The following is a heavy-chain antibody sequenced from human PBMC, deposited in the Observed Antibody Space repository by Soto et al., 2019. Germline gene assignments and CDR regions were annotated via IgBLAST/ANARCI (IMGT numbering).Heavy chain of an antibody. CDR3: ARGRGRILLWLRLGYYMDG. D-gene: IGHD5-18*01. J-gene: IGHJ6*03. CDR2: MNPNSGNT. CDR1: GYTFTSYD. V-gene: IGHV1-8*01. Sequence: ASVKVSCKASGYTFTSYDINWVRQATGQGLEWMGWMNPNSGNTGYAQKFQGRVTMTRNTSISTAYMELSSLRSEDTAVYYCARGRGRILLWLRLGYYMDGWGKGTTVTLSS.